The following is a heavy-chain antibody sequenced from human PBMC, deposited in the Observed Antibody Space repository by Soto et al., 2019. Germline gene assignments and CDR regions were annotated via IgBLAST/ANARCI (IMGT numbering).Heavy chain of an antibody. CDR2: IYYSGST. J-gene: IGHJ5*02. CDR3: ARVKYYYDSRPRITWFDP. V-gene: IGHV4-31*03. CDR1: GGSISSGGYY. D-gene: IGHD3-22*01. Sequence: SETLSLTCTVSGGSISSGGYYWSWIRQHPGKGLEWIGYIYYSGSTYYNPSLKSRVTISVDTSKNQFSLKLSSVTAADTAVYYCARVKYYYDSRPRITWFDPWGQGTLVTVSS.